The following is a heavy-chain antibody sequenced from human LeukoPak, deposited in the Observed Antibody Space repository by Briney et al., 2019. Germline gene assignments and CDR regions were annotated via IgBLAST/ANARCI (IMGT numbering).Heavy chain of an antibody. V-gene: IGHV1-2*02. D-gene: IGHD3-10*01. CDR1: GYTFTGYY. Sequence: ASLKVSCKASGYTFTGYYMHWVGQAPGQGLEWMGWINPNNGGTNYVQKFQGRVTMTRDTSNSTAYMELSRLRAVDSAVYYCARGWSYYGSGSYYIDPHFDYWGQGTLVTVSS. CDR2: INPNNGGT. J-gene: IGHJ4*02. CDR3: ARGWSYYGSGSYYIDPHFDY.